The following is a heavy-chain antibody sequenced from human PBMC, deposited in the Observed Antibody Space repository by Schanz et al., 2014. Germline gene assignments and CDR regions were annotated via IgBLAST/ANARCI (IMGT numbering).Heavy chain of an antibody. V-gene: IGHV3-23*01. CDR2: ISGSGAST. Sequence: EVQLLESGGGLVQPGGSLRLSCATSGFSFSSYAINWVRQAPGKGLEWVSGISGSGASTYYADSVKGRFTISRDNSNKAVDLQMNSLRAEDTAVYYCARDGYSVVVISTTESFDIWGQGTMVTVSP. D-gene: IGHD2-21*01. J-gene: IGHJ3*02. CDR1: GFSFSSYA. CDR3: ARDGYSVVVISTTESFDI.